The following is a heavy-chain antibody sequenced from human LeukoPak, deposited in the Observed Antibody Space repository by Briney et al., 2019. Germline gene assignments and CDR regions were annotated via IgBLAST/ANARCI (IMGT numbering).Heavy chain of an antibody. V-gene: IGHV4-39*07. D-gene: IGHD1-26*01. CDR3: ARDLGGIWNI. Sequence: SETLSLTCTVSGGSISGSRYYWAWIRQPPGKGLEWIGSMHYSGNFYSGSAYYNPSLRSRVTVSVDTSQNQFSLKVNSVTAADTAVYYCARDLGGIWNIWGQGTMVTVSS. CDR2: MHYSGNFYSGSA. CDR1: GGSISGSRYY. J-gene: IGHJ3*02.